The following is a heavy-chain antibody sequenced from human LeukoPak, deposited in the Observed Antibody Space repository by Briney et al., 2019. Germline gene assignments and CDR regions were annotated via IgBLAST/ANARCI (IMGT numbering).Heavy chain of an antibody. D-gene: IGHD5-12*01. CDR2: ISGSGRST. V-gene: IGHV3-23*01. CDR3: PKGTDNSGYDFGVDY. Sequence: GGCPRLSSAASGFTFSSYTMSWVRHAPGKGLERGSPISGSGRSTHYADSVKGRFTTSRDNSKNPLYLQMNSLRAEDTAVYYCPKGTDNSGYDFGVDYWGQGTLVTVSS. J-gene: IGHJ4*02. CDR1: GFTFSSYT.